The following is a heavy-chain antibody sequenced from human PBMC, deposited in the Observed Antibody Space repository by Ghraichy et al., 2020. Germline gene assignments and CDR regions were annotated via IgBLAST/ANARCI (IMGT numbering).Heavy chain of an antibody. CDR1: GFNVSGNY. CDR2: IYSGGST. Sequence: GESLNISCAASGFNVSGNYMSWVRQAPGKGLEWVSAIYSGGSTYYADSVKGRFTISRDNSKNTLYLQMNSLRAEDTAVYYCARDKMGNNWFDPWGQGTLVTVSS. J-gene: IGHJ5*02. V-gene: IGHV3-66*01. CDR3: ARDKMGNNWFDP. D-gene: IGHD5-24*01.